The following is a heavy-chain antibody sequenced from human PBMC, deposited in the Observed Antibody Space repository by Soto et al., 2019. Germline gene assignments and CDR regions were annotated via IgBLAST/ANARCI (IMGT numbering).Heavy chain of an antibody. CDR3: ARGRPGVRGIRFDY. CDR1: GGSLSDFY. V-gene: IGHV4-34*01. J-gene: IGHJ4*02. Sequence: SETLSLTCAVYGGSLSDFYLNWIRQPPGKGLEWIGEISHSGATNYNPSLKGRVTISVDTSKKQFSLKVNSVTAADTAVYYCARGRPGVRGIRFDYWGQGILVTVS. D-gene: IGHD3-10*01. CDR2: ISHSGAT.